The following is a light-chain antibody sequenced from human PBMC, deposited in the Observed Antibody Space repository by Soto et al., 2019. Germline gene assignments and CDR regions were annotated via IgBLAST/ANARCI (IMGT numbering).Light chain of an antibody. CDR3: QQYNSYPLT. CDR2: DAS. V-gene: IGKV1-5*01. CDR1: QSISSW. J-gene: IGKJ4*01. Sequence: DIQMTQSPSTLSASVGDRVTITCRASQSISSWLAWYQQKPGKAPKLLIYDASSLESGVPSRFSGSVSGTELTLTISRLQPDDFATYYFQQYNSYPLTFGGGTKVEIK.